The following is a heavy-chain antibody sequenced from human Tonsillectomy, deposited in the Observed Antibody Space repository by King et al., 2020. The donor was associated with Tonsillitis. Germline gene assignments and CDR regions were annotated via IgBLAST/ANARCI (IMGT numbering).Heavy chain of an antibody. CDR3: ASLGADIVLLVYANHYYHYMDV. Sequence: QVQLQESGPGLVKPSETLSLTCTVSGGSISSRSYYWGWVRQPPGKGVEWIGSIYYSGSTYYNPSLKSRVTISVDTSKNQFSLKLSSVTAADTGVYYCASLGADIVLLVYANHYYHYMDVWGRGTTVTVSS. CDR2: IYYSGST. D-gene: IGHD2-8*01. CDR1: GGSISSRSYY. J-gene: IGHJ6*03. V-gene: IGHV4-39*01.